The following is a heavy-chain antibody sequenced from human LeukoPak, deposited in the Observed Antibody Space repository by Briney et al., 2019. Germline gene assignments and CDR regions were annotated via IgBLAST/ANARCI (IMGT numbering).Heavy chain of an antibody. Sequence: GGSLRLSCAASGFTFSSYWMHWVRQAPGKGLVWVSRINSDGSSTSYADSVKGRFTISRDNAKNTLYLQMNSLRAEDTAVYYCARAQFQYGDDPFDYWGQGTLVTVSS. CDR2: INSDGSST. D-gene: IGHD4-17*01. CDR3: ARAQFQYGDDPFDY. CDR1: GFTFSSYW. V-gene: IGHV3-74*01. J-gene: IGHJ4*02.